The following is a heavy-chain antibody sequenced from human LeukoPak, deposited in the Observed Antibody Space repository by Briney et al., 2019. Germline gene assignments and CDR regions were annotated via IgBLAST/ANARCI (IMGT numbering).Heavy chain of an antibody. J-gene: IGHJ4*02. D-gene: IGHD3-10*01. CDR1: GFTFSSYW. Sequence: GGSLRLSCAASGFTFSSYWMSWVRQAPGKGLEWVANIKQDGSEKYYVDSVKGRFTISRDNAKNSLYLQMNSLRAEDTAVYYCAKDMGYYYGSGSYPPENDYWGQGTLVTVSS. CDR2: IKQDGSEK. V-gene: IGHV3-7*01. CDR3: AKDMGYYYGSGSYPPENDY.